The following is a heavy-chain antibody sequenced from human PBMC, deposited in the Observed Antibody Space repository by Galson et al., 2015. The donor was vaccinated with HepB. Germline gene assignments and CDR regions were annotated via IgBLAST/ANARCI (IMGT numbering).Heavy chain of an antibody. Sequence: ETLSLTCAVYGGSFSGYYWSWIRQPPGKGLEWIGEINHSGSTNYNPSLKSRVTISVDTSKNQFSLKLSSVTAADTAVYYCVRYDFWSGRSLDYWGQGTLVTVSS. J-gene: IGHJ4*02. D-gene: IGHD3-3*01. CDR2: INHSGST. V-gene: IGHV4-34*01. CDR1: GGSFSGYY. CDR3: VRYDFWSGRSLDY.